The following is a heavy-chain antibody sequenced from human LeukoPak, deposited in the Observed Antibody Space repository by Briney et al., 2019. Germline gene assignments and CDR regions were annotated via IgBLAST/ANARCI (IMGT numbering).Heavy chain of an antibody. CDR2: IYYSGST. D-gene: IGHD2-15*01. Sequence: NPSETLSLTCTVSGGSISSYYWSWIRQPPGKGLEWIGYIYYSGSTNYNPSLKSRVTISVDTSKNQFSLKLSSVTAADTAVYYCARYCSGGSCADCHYGMDVWGQGTTVTVSS. J-gene: IGHJ6*02. V-gene: IGHV4-59*01. CDR1: GGSISSYY. CDR3: ARYCSGGSCADCHYGMDV.